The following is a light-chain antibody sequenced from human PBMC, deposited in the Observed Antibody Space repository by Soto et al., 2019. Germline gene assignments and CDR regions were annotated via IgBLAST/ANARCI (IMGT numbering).Light chain of an antibody. CDR2: RAS. V-gene: IGKV3-15*01. CDR1: QSISSN. CDR3: HQYENWPQT. J-gene: IGKJ1*01. Sequence: EIVMTQSAATLSVSPGERATLSCRASQSISSNLAWYQQKLGQAPRLLIYRASTRATGIPARFSGSGSGTEFTLTISSLQSEDFALYYCHQYENWPQTFGQGTKVDIK.